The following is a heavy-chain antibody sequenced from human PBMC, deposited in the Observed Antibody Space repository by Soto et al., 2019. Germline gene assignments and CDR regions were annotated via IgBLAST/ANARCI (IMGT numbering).Heavy chain of an antibody. D-gene: IGHD2-15*01. J-gene: IGHJ6*02. V-gene: IGHV3-15*07. Sequence: EVQLVESGGGFIYPGGSLRLSCAASGLTISNAWMNWVRQAPGKGLEWVGRITTNTEGGTTDYAAEVKGRFTVSRNDSKNTVYLQMNSLRTEDTAVYYCTTGSVEGVWGQGTTVTVSS. CDR3: TTGSVEGV. CDR2: ITTNTEGGTT. CDR1: GLTISNAW.